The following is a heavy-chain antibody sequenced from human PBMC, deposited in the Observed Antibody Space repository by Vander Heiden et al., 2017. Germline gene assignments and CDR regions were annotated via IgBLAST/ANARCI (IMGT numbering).Heavy chain of an antibody. Sequence: DVKLLESGGDLVRHGGSLRLSSTASGFTLRTYDMNWVRQAPGKGLEWVSAIDTSVFGTYYADSVKGRFTISRDNSKNTVYLLMNSLRVDDTGVYYCARYQQDSRGWYGDSWGQGTLVTVSA. CDR1: GFTLRTYD. D-gene: IGHD6-19*01. J-gene: IGHJ4*02. V-gene: IGHV3-23*01. CDR3: ARYQQDSRGWYGDS. CDR2: IDTSVFGT.